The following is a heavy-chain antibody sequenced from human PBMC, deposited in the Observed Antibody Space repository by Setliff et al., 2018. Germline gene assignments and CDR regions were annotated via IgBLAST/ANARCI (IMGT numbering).Heavy chain of an antibody. CDR2: FSSRNDYI. J-gene: IGHJ5*01. V-gene: IGHV3-21*01. CDR3: ARSPGWIPWFDS. Sequence: PGGSLRLSCAASGFNFSASTMNWVRQAPGKGLEWVASFSSRNDYIYHADSVKGRFTISRDNAKTSLYLQMDSLRVEDTAVYFCARSPGWIPWFDSWGQGTLVTVSS. D-gene: IGHD5-18*01. CDR1: GFNFSAST.